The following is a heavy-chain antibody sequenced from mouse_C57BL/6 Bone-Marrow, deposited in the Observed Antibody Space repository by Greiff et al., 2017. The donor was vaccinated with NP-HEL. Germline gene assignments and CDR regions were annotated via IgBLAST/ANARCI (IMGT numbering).Heavy chain of an antibody. CDR3: ARFAMDY. CDR2: IYPRSGNT. J-gene: IGHJ4*01. Sequence: VQLQQSGAELARPGASVKLSCKASGYTFTSYGISWVKQRTGQGLEWIGAIYPRSGNTYYNEQFKGKATLTADKSSSTAYMELRSLTSEDSAVYFCARFAMDYWGQGTSVTVSS. CDR1: GYTFTSYG. V-gene: IGHV1-81*01.